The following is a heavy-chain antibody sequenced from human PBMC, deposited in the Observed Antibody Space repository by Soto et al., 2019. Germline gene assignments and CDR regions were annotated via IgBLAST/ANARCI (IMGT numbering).Heavy chain of an antibody. J-gene: IGHJ4*02. CDR2: IYYSGST. Sequence: PSETLSLTCTVSGGSISSGGYYWSWIRQHPEKGLEWIGYIYYSGSTYYNPSLKSRVTISVDTSKNQFSLKLSSVTAADTAVYYCSGIAAAGVYYFDYWGQGTLVTVSS. CDR3: SGIAAAGVYYFDY. D-gene: IGHD6-13*01. V-gene: IGHV4-31*03. CDR1: GGSISSGGYY.